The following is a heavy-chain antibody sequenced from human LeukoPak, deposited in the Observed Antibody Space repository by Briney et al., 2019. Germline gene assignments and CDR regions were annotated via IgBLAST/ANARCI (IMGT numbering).Heavy chain of an antibody. CDR1: GGTFSSYA. J-gene: IGHJ3*02. V-gene: IGHV1-69*05. Sequence: ASVKVSCKASGGTFSSYAISWVRQAPGQGLEWMGGIIPIFGTANYAQKFQGRVTITTDESTSTAYMELSSLRSEDTAVYYCARSGTKGRGAFDIWGQGTMVTVSS. D-gene: IGHD1-14*01. CDR3: ARSGTKGRGAFDI. CDR2: IIPIFGTA.